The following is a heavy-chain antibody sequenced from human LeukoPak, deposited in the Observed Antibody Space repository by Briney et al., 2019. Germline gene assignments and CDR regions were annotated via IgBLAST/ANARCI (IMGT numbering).Heavy chain of an antibody. D-gene: IGHD1-26*01. CDR2: ISSSGSTI. J-gene: IGHJ6*03. V-gene: IGHV3-11*04. Sequence: GGSLRLSCAASGFTFSNAWMSWVRQAPGKGLEGVSYISSSGSTIYYADSVKGRFTISRDKAKNSLYLQMNSLRAEDTAVYYCARYPYSGTYGDTYYYYMDVWGKGTTVTISS. CDR1: GFTFSNAW. CDR3: ARYPYSGTYGDTYYYYMDV.